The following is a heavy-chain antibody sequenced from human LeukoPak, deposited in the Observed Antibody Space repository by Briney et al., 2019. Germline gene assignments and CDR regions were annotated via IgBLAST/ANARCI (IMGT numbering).Heavy chain of an antibody. CDR3: SSIYSGSYPFVVY. V-gene: IGHV3-21*01. J-gene: IGHJ4*02. D-gene: IGHD1-26*01. CDR1: GFTFSSYS. Sequence: GGSLRLSCAASGFTFSSYSMNWVRQAPGKGLEWVSSISSSSSYIYYADSVKGRFTISRDNAKNSLSLQMNSLRAEDTAVYYCSSIYSGSYPFVVYWGQGTLVTVSS. CDR2: ISSSSSYI.